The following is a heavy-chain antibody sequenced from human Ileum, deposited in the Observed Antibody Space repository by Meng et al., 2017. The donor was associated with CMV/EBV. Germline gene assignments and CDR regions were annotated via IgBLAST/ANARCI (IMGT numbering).Heavy chain of an antibody. Sequence: CKASGYTFTSDNLIWVRQAPGQGPEWMGWINTNTGNPTYARDFTGRFVFSLDTSVTTAYLQISSLKAEDTAVYYCARDGLNERYFDYWGQGTLVTVSS. CDR3: ARDGLNERYFDY. CDR2: INTNTGNP. J-gene: IGHJ4*02. CDR1: GYTFTSDN. V-gene: IGHV7-4-1*02.